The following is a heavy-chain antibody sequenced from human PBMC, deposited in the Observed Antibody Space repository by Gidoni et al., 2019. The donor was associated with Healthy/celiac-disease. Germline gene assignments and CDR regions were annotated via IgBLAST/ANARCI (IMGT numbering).Heavy chain of an antibody. J-gene: IGHJ4*02. CDR2: IYYSGRT. D-gene: IGHD3-10*01. Sequence: QVQLQESGPGLVKPSETLSLTCTVSGGSISSYYWSWIRQPPGKGLEWIGYIYYSGRTNYNPALKSRVTISVDTSKNQFSLKLSSVTAADTAVYYCARGGEEGVPFDYWGQGTLVTVSS. V-gene: IGHV4-59*01. CDR3: ARGGEEGVPFDY. CDR1: GGSISSYY.